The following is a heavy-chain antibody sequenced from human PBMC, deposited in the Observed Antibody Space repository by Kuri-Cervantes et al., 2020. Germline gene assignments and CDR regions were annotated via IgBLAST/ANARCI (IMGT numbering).Heavy chain of an antibody. V-gene: IGHV3-7*01. CDR2: IKQDGSEK. Sequence: GGSLRLSCEASGFTFDEHGMSWVRQAPGKGLEWVANIKQDGSEKYYVDSVKGRFTISRDNAKNSLYLQMNSLRAEDTAVYYCARDQGIPAAASDDDWFDPWGQGTLDTVSS. CDR3: ARDQGIPAAASDDDWFDP. J-gene: IGHJ5*02. D-gene: IGHD2-2*01. CDR1: GFTFDEHG.